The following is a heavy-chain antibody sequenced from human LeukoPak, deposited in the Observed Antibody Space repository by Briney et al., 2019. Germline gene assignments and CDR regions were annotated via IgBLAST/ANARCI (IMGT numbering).Heavy chain of an antibody. Sequence: SVKVSCKASGGTFSSYAISWVRQAPGQGLEWMGGIIPIFGTANYAQKFQGRVTITADESTSTAYMELSSLRSEDTAVYYCARDARIAVAGTPRKFDPWGQGTLVTVSS. D-gene: IGHD6-19*01. J-gene: IGHJ5*02. CDR1: GGTFSSYA. CDR2: IIPIFGTA. CDR3: ARDARIAVAGTPRKFDP. V-gene: IGHV1-69*01.